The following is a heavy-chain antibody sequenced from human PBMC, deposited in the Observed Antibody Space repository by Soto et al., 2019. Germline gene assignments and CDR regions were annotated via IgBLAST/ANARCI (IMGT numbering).Heavy chain of an antibody. V-gene: IGHV3-15*01. CDR1: GFTFSNAW. J-gene: IGHJ6*02. CDR3: TTKKPDSGYDHYGMDV. Sequence: VGSLRLSCAASGFTFSNAWMSWVRQAPGKGLEWVGRIKSKTDGGTTDYAAPVKGRFTISRDDSKNTLYLQMNSLKTEDTAVYYCTTKKPDSGYDHYGMDVWGQGTTVTVSS. D-gene: IGHD1-26*01. CDR2: IKSKTDGGTT.